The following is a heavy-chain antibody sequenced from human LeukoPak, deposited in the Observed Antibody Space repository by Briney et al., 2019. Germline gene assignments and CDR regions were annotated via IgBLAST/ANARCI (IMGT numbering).Heavy chain of an antibody. Sequence: SETLSLTCIVSGGSISSYYWSWIRQPPGKGLEWIGYIYYSGSTDYNPSLKSRVTISVDTSKNQFSLKLSSVTAADTAVYFCARGGVNIDYWGQGTLVTVSS. CDR2: IYYSGST. CDR1: GGSISSYY. CDR3: ARGGVNIDY. J-gene: IGHJ4*02. V-gene: IGHV4-59*01. D-gene: IGHD3-10*01.